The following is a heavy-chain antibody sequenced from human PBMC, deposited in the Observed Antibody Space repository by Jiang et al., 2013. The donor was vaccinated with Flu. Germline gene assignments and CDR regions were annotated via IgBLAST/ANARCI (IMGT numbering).Heavy chain of an antibody. CDR1: GYTFTGYY. V-gene: IGHV1-2*02. J-gene: IGHJ6*02. D-gene: IGHD3-10*01. CDR2: INPNSGGT. Sequence: CKASGYTFTGYYMHWVRQAPGQGLEWMGWINPNSGGTNYAQKFQGRVTMTRDTSISTAYMELSRLRSDDTAVYYCAREVTMVSPYYYYYYGMDVWGQGTTVTVSS. CDR3: AREVTMVSPYYYYYYGMDV.